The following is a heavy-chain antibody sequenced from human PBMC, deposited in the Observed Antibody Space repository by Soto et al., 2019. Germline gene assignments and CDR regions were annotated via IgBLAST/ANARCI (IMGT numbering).Heavy chain of an antibody. J-gene: IGHJ5*02. Sequence: GASVKVSCKASGYTFTGHYIHWVRRAPGQGLEWMGWINPISGGTEYAQNFQGRVTMTRDTSIRTVYMGLSRLRSDDTAIYYCVRDQGIRWTENWFDPWGQGTLVTVSS. CDR2: INPISGGT. D-gene: IGHD2-15*01. V-gene: IGHV1-2*02. CDR1: GYTFTGHY. CDR3: VRDQGIRWTENWFDP.